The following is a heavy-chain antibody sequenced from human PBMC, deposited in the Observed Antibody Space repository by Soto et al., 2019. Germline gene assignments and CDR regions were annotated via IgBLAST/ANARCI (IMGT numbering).Heavy chain of an antibody. CDR2: ISYDGSNT. D-gene: IGHD3-10*01. CDR3: AKGFYGSGSYYNERAFDS. V-gene: IGHV3-30*18. Sequence: GGSLRLSCVASGFTFSSYGMHWVRQAPGKGLEWVAIISYDGSNTYYADSVKGRFTISRDNPKNTIYLQMNSLRAEDTAVYYCAKGFYGSGSYYNERAFDSWGQGTLVTVSS. CDR1: GFTFSSYG. J-gene: IGHJ4*02.